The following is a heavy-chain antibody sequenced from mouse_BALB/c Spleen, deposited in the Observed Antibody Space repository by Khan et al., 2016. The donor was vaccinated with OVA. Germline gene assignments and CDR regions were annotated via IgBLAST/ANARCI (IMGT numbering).Heavy chain of an antibody. CDR2: IWHDGST. J-gene: IGHJ4*01. V-gene: IGHV2-6-1*01. Sequence: VQLQESGPGLAAPSQSLSITCTISGFTLTNYGVHWVRQPPGKGLEWLVVIWHDGSTTYKSKLKARLNISNDTTKIQVLLRMNSLQTDDTAMYYCARQPYYHYYVMDYWGQGTSVTVSS. D-gene: IGHD2-10*01. CDR3: ARQPYYHYYVMDY. CDR1: GFTLTNYG.